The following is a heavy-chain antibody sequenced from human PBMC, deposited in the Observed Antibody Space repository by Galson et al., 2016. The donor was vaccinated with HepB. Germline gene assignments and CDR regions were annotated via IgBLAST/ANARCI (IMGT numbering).Heavy chain of an antibody. V-gene: IGHV1-69*06. CDR1: GYTFSTYG. CDR2: IIPIFGTG. CDR3: ATRSGFSRNWFDP. Sequence: SVKVSCKASGYTFSTYGISWVRQAPGQGLEWMGGIIPIFGTGNYAQKFQGRVTITADKSTSTAYMELSSLRSEDTAVYYCATRSGFSRNWFDPWGQGTLVTVSS. D-gene: IGHD1-14*01. J-gene: IGHJ5*02.